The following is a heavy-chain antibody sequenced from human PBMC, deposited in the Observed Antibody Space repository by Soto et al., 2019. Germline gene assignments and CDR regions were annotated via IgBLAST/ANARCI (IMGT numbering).Heavy chain of an antibody. CDR2: IFANGHT. J-gene: IGHJ5*02. CDR3: VASLAASGLNWLDP. D-gene: IGHD6-13*01. V-gene: IGHV4-4*07. CDR1: GGSISEKY. Sequence: QLQLQESGPGLVKASETLSLTCIVSGGSISEKYWNWVRQPPGKGLEWIGLIFANGHTDYNPSPKSRVTMSVDASKNQFSLRLTSMTAADTAVYYCVASLAASGLNWLDPWGRGTLVTVSS.